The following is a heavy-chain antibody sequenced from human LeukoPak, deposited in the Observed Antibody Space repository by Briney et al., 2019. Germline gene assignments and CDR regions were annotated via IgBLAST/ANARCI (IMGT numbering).Heavy chain of an antibody. Sequence: PGGSLRLSCAASGFNVSRTYMTWVRQAPGKGLDWVSVIADGGTTYYADSVKGRFTISRDNSKNTLYLQMNSLRAEDTAVYYCASSITTPGGFDYWGQGTLVTVSS. J-gene: IGHJ4*02. V-gene: IGHV3-66*01. CDR1: GFNVSRTY. CDR2: IADGGTT. CDR3: ASSITTPGGFDY. D-gene: IGHD3-16*01.